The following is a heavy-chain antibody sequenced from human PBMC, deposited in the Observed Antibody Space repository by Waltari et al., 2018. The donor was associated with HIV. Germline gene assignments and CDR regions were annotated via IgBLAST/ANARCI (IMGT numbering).Heavy chain of an antibody. D-gene: IGHD6-19*01. CDR1: VLTFSSYS. CDR2: ISSSSSYI. J-gene: IGHJ4*02. Sequence: EVQLVESGGGLVKPGGSLRLSCAASVLTFSSYSMNWVRQAPGKGLEWVSSISSSSSYIYYADSVKGRFTISRDNAKNSLYLQMNSLRAEDTAVYYCATLVSSGWYYFDYWGQGTLVTVSS. CDR3: ATLVSSGWYYFDY. V-gene: IGHV3-21*01.